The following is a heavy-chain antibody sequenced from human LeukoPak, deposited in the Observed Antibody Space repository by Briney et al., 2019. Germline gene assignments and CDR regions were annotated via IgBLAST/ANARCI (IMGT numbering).Heavy chain of an antibody. CDR2: ISSSSSTI. Sequence: PGGSLRLSCAASGFTFSSYSMNWVRQAPGKGLEWVSYISSSSSTIYYADSVKGRFTISRDNAKNSLYLQMNSLRDEDTAVYYCARTGSLGYCSGGSCYPIVNFDYWGQGTLVTVSS. CDR1: GFTFSSYS. D-gene: IGHD2-15*01. CDR3: ARTGSLGYCSGGSCYPIVNFDY. J-gene: IGHJ4*02. V-gene: IGHV3-48*02.